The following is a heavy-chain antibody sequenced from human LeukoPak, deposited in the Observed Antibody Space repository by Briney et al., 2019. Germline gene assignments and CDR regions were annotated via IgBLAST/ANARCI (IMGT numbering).Heavy chain of an antibody. CDR3: PPLGYCDSTSCRFDY. V-gene: IGHV3-7*01. J-gene: IGHJ4*02. CDR1: GFTFSSYW. D-gene: IGHD2-2*03. CDR2: IKQDGSQK. Sequence: GGSLRPSCAASGFTFSSYWMSWVRQAPGKGLEWVATIKQDGSQKYYVDSVKGRFTISRDNAKSSLYLQMNALRAEDTAVYASPPLGYCDSTSCRFDYWGQGTLVTVSS.